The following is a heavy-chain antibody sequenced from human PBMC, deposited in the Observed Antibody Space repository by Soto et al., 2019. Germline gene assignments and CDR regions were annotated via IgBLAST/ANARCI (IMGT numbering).Heavy chain of an antibody. V-gene: IGHV1-69*08. CDR3: EREASNWFDP. CDR2: IIPILGVA. Sequence: QVQLVQSGAEVKKPGSSVKVSCKASGGTFSSYTISWVRQAPGQGLEWMGRIIPILGVANYAQKFQGRVTITADKSTSTAYMELSSLISEDTAGYYCEREASNWFDPWGQGTLVTVSS. CDR1: GGTFSSYT. J-gene: IGHJ5*02.